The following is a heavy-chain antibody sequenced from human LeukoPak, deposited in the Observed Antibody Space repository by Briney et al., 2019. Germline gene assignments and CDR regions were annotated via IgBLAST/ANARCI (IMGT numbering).Heavy chain of an antibody. J-gene: IGHJ3*02. Sequence: KPSETLSLTSTVSGGSISSYYWSWIRQPPGKGLEWIGYIYYSGSTNYNPSLKSRVTISVDTSKNQFSLKLSSVTAADTAVYYCARDLFKSVTTSAFDIWGQGTMVTVSS. CDR3: ARDLFKSVTTSAFDI. V-gene: IGHV4-59*01. D-gene: IGHD4-17*01. CDR2: IYYSGST. CDR1: GGSISSYY.